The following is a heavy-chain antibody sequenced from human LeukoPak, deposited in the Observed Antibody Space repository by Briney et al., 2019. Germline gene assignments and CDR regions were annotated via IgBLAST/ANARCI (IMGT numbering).Heavy chain of an antibody. CDR1: GYSFTSYW. CDR3: ARGNYDSSGYYYTEGSYYFDH. Sequence: GESLKISCKGSGYSFTSYWIGWVRQMPGKGLEWMGIIYPGDSDTRYSPSFQGQVTISADKSISTAYLQWSSPKASDTAMYYCARGNYDSSGYYYTEGSYYFDHWGQGTLVTVSS. D-gene: IGHD3-22*01. CDR2: IYPGDSDT. V-gene: IGHV5-51*01. J-gene: IGHJ4*02.